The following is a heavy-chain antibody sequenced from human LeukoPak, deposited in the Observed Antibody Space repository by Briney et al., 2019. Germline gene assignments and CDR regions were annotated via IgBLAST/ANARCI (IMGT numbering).Heavy chain of an antibody. V-gene: IGHV4-30-2*01. J-gene: IGHJ4*02. CDR1: GGSISSGGYS. D-gene: IGHD3-22*01. CDR3: ARGWGCSSGYYYVH. CDR2: IYHSGST. Sequence: SQTLSLTCAVSGGSISSGGYSWSWIRQPPGKGLEWIGYIYHSGSTYYNPSLKSRVTISVDRSKNQFSLKLSSVTAADTAVYYCARGWGCSSGYYYVHWGQGTLVTVSS.